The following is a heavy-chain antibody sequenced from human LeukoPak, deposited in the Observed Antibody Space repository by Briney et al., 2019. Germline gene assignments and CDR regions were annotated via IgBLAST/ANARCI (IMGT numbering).Heavy chain of an antibody. V-gene: IGHV3-30*02. CDR1: EFSVGSNY. Sequence: GGSLRLSCAASEFSVGSNYMTWVRQAPGKGLEWVAFIRYDGSNKYYADSVKGRFTISRDNSKNTLYLQMNSLRAEDTAVYYCAKGGSGSYGVYVFDYWGQGTLVTVSS. D-gene: IGHD3-10*01. CDR2: IRYDGSNK. J-gene: IGHJ4*02. CDR3: AKGGSGSYGVYVFDY.